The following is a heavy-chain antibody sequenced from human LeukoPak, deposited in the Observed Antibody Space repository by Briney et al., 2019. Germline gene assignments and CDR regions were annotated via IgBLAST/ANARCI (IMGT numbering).Heavy chain of an antibody. V-gene: IGHV1-46*01. J-gene: IGHJ4*02. Sequence: ASVKVSCKASGYIFTSNYIHWVRQAPGQGLEWMGMIYPRDGSTSYAQRFQDRVTVTRDTSTSTVHMELSSLRSEDTAVYYCARDAEYSSSLFDYWGQGTLVTVSS. CDR1: GYIFTSNY. CDR3: ARDAEYSSSLFDY. D-gene: IGHD6-6*01. CDR2: IYPRDGST.